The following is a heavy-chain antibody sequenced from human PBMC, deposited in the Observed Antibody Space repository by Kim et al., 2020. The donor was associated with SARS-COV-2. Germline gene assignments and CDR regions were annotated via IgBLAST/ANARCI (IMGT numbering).Heavy chain of an antibody. Sequence: GGSLRLSCGASGFTFSRYDFHWVRQAAGKGLEWVSAIGTGGDTYYSGSVKGRFTFSRENAKNSLYLQMNSLTAGDTAVYYCATGGTRWEDQSFDYWGQGTLVTVSS. D-gene: IGHD1-7*01. CDR1: GFTFSRYD. J-gene: IGHJ4*02. CDR3: ATGGTRWEDQSFDY. V-gene: IGHV3-13*04. CDR2: IGTGGDT.